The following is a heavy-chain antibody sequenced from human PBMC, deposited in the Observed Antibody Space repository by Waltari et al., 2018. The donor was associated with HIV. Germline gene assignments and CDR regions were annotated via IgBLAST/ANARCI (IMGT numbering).Heavy chain of an antibody. J-gene: IGHJ3*02. CDR3: AREYCSSTSCSPNGRLGAFDI. Sequence: QVQLQESGPGLVKASETLSLTCTVSGGSISSYYWSWIRQPAGKGLGWIGRIYTSGSTNYNSSLKSRVTMSIDTSKNQFFLKLSSVTAADTAVYYCAREYCSSTSCSPNGRLGAFDIWGQGTMVTVSS. CDR1: GGSISSYY. V-gene: IGHV4-4*07. CDR2: IYTSGST. D-gene: IGHD2-2*01.